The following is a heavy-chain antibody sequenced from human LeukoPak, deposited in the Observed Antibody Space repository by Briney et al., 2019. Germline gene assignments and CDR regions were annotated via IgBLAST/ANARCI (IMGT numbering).Heavy chain of an antibody. CDR2: IYHSGST. V-gene: IGHV4-4*02. D-gene: IGHD3-10*01. Sequence: SETLSLTCAVSGGSISSSNWWSWVRQPPGKGLEWIGEIYHSGSTNYNPSLKSRVTISVDKSKNQFSLKLSSVTAADTAVYYCARDGRGPTRESLDYWGQGTLVTVSS. J-gene: IGHJ4*02. CDR1: GGSISSSNW. CDR3: ARDGRGPTRESLDY.